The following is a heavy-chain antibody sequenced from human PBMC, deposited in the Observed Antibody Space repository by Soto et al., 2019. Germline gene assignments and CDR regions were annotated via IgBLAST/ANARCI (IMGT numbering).Heavy chain of an antibody. D-gene: IGHD2-2*01. CDR3: ARNIVLVPAAKYNWFDP. V-gene: IGHV1-69*13. Sequence: GASVKVSCKASGGTFSSYAISWVRQAPGQGLEWMGGIIPIFGTANYAQKFQGRVTITADESTSTAYMELSSLRSEDTAVYYCARNIVLVPAAKYNWFDPWGQGTLVTVSS. CDR2: IIPIFGTA. J-gene: IGHJ5*02. CDR1: GGTFSSYA.